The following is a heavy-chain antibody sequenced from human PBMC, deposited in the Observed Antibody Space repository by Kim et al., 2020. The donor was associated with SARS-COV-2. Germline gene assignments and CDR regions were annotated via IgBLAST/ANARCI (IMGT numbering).Heavy chain of an antibody. CDR2: MNPNSGNT. J-gene: IGHJ5*02. V-gene: IGHV1-8*01. D-gene: IGHD3-3*01. Sequence: ASVKVSCKASGYTFTSYDINWVRQATGQGLEWMGWMNPNSGNTGYAQKFQGRVTMTRNTSISTAYMELSSLRSEDTAVYYCATKYDFWSGTRDWFDPWGQGTLVTVSS. CDR1: GYTFTSYD. CDR3: ATKYDFWSGTRDWFDP.